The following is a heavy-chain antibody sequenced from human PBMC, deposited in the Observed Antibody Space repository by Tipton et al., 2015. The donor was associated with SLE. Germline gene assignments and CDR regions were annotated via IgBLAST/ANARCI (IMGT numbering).Heavy chain of an antibody. CDR2: TSHDGSYK. V-gene: IGHV3-30*12. CDR3: AKATRYGMDV. J-gene: IGHJ6*02. Sequence: SGFTFSSYGMHWVRQAPGKGLEWVAVTSHDGSYKDHADSVKGRFTISRDNAKNSLYLQMNSLRAEDTAVYFCAKATRYGMDVWGQGTTVTVSS. CDR1: GFTFSSYG.